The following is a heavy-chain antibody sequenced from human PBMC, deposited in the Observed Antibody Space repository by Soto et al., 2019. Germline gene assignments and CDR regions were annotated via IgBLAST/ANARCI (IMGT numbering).Heavy chain of an antibody. CDR3: ARDTVVVAFGPPDGYYYYYMDV. V-gene: IGHV4-59*02. CDR1: GGSVSSYF. D-gene: IGHD2-15*01. J-gene: IGHJ6*03. CDR2: VYYSGST. Sequence: SETLSLTCTVSGGSVSSYFWSWIRQPPGKGLEWIAYVYYSGSTNYNPSLKSRVTISVDTSKNQFSLKLSSVTAADTAVYYCARDTVVVAFGPPDGYYYYYMDVWGKGTTVTVSS.